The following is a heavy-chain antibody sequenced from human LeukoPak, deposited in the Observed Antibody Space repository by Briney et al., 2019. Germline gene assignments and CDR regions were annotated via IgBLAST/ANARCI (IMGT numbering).Heavy chain of an antibody. Sequence: ASVKVSCKASGYTFTSYGISWVRQAPGQGREWMGWISAYNGNTNYAQKLQGRVTMTTDTSTSTAYMELRSLRSDDTAVYYCARDPTTMIVVVDAFDIWGQGTMVTVSS. CDR3: ARDPTTMIVVVDAFDI. CDR1: GYTFTSYG. CDR2: ISAYNGNT. J-gene: IGHJ3*02. V-gene: IGHV1-18*01. D-gene: IGHD3-22*01.